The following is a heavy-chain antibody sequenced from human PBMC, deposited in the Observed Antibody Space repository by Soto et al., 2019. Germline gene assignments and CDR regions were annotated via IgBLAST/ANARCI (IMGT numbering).Heavy chain of an antibody. CDR3: ARIAVAGTALDYYYYGMDV. V-gene: IGHV1-69*13. J-gene: IGHJ6*02. CDR1: GGTFSSYA. Sequence: SVKVSCKASGGTFSSYAISWVRQAPGQGLEWMGGIIPIFGTANYAQKFQGRVTITADESTSTAYMELSSLRSEDTAVYYCARIAVAGTALDYYYYGMDVWGQGTTVTVSS. D-gene: IGHD6-19*01. CDR2: IIPIFGTA.